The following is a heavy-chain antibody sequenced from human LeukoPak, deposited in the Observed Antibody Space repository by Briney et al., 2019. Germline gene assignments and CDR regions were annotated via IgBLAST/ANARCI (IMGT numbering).Heavy chain of an antibody. CDR3: SASLKTYCSGGKCHSDYYYYGMDV. D-gene: IGHD2-15*01. J-gene: IGHJ6*02. Sequence: GGSLRLSCAASGFTFSGSAIHWVRQAPGKGLEWVGRIRSKSNSYATAYAASVEGRFTISRDDSRNTAFLQMNALKTEDSAVYYCSASLKTYCSGGKCHSDYYYYGMDVWGQGTTVTVSS. V-gene: IGHV3-73*01. CDR1: GFTFSGSA. CDR2: IRSKSNSYAT.